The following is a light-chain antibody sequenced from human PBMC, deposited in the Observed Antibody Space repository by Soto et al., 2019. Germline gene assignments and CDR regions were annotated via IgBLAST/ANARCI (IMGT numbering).Light chain of an antibody. CDR3: QQYGSSPAYT. CDR1: QSVSSSY. V-gene: IGKV3-20*01. J-gene: IGKJ2*01. Sequence: EIVLTQSPGTLSLSPGERATLSCRASQSVSSSYLAWYQQKPGQAPRLLIYVASNRATGIPDRFSGSGSGTDFTLTISRLEPEDFAVFYCQQYGSSPAYTFGQGTTLEIK. CDR2: VAS.